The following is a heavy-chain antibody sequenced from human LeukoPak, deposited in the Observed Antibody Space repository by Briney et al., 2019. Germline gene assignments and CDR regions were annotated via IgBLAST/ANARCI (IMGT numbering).Heavy chain of an antibody. Sequence: PGGSLRLSCAASGFTFTSYSMNWVRQAPGRGLEWVSSISSSSTYIYYADSVKGRFTISRDNAKNSLYLQMNSLRAEDTAVYYCARGVCSSISCYYFDYWGQGTLVTVSS. CDR3: ARGVCSSISCYYFDY. J-gene: IGHJ4*02. V-gene: IGHV3-21*01. CDR1: GFTFTSYS. CDR2: ISSSSTYI. D-gene: IGHD2-2*01.